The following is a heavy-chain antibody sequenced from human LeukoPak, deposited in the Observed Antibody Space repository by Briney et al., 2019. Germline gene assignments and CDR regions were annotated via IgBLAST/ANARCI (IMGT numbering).Heavy chain of an antibody. CDR1: GFTFSSYS. Sequence: PGGSLTLSCAASGFTFSSYSMNWVRQAPGKGLEWVSSISNSSSYIYYADSVKRRSTISKNNDNNSLHLQMNGLTADDTAVYYCARDTKQGSSGWYSNYYGMDVWGQGTTVTVSS. CDR3: ARDTKQGSSGWYSNYYGMDV. J-gene: IGHJ6*02. V-gene: IGHV3-21*01. D-gene: IGHD6-19*01. CDR2: ISNSSSYI.